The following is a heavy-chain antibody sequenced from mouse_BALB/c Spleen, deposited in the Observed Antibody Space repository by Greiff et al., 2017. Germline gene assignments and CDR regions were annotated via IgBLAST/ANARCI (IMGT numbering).Heavy chain of an antibody. CDR3: ARKLVDDYYAMDY. CDR2: ISSGSSTI. Sequence: EVQLVESGGGLVQPGGSRKLSCAASGFTFSSFGMHWVRQAPEKGLEWVAYISSGSSTIYYADTVKGRFTISRDNPKNTLFLQMTSLRSEDTAMYYCARKLVDDYYAMDYWGQGTSVTVSS. V-gene: IGHV5-17*02. J-gene: IGHJ4*01. CDR1: GFTFSSFG. D-gene: IGHD6-2*01.